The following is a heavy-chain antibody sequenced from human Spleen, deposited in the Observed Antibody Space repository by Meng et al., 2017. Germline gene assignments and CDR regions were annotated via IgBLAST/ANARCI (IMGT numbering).Heavy chain of an antibody. CDR1: GYTFEHFG. CDR3: ARDSGWYGMPYYYYGMDV. D-gene: IGHD6-19*01. CDR2: ISPYSGST. V-gene: IGHV1-18*01. J-gene: IGHJ6*02. Sequence: ASVKVSCKTSGYTFEHFGVTWVRQAPGQGLEWMGWISPYSGSTDYALKFQGRVTMTTDRSTNTAYMELSSLRSEDTAVYYCARDSGWYGMPYYYYGMDVWGQGTTVTVSS.